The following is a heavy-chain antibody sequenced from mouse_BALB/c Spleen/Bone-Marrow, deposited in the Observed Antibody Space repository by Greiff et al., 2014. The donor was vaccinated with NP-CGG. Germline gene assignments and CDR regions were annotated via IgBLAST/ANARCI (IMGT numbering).Heavy chain of an antibody. CDR2: IYPGDDDT. CDR1: GYAFSLYW. V-gene: IGHV1-80*01. Sequence: QVQLQQSGAELVRPGSSVKISCKASGYAFSLYWVNWVKQRPGQGLEWIGQIYPGDDDTDYNGKFKGKATLTADRSSSTAYMQLGSLTSEDPAVYFCARGGISIDYWGHGTTLTVSS. J-gene: IGHJ2*01. CDR3: ARGGISIDY.